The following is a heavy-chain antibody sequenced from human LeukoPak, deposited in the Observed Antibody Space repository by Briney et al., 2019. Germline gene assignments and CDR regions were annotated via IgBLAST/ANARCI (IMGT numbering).Heavy chain of an antibody. D-gene: IGHD2-2*01. Sequence: SETLSLTCTVCGVSIRSRSYYWGGIRQPTGKGLEWIGSIYYSGSTYYHPSLKSRFTITVDASENEFSVKLSSVTAADTAVYYCARRGVVVPAAMHDAFDIWGQGTMVTVSS. V-gene: IGHV4-39*01. CDR2: IYYSGST. J-gene: IGHJ3*02. CDR3: ARRGVVVPAAMHDAFDI. CDR1: GVSIRSRSYY.